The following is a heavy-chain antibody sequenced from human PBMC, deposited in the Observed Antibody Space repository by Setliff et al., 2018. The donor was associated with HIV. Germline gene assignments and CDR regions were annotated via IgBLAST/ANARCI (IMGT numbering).Heavy chain of an antibody. D-gene: IGHD4-17*01. CDR2: INHSGST. CDR3: ASFFVTTVTNQDY. CDR1: GVTFGDYT. J-gene: IGHJ4*02. Sequence: PSETLSLSCTASGVTFGDYTMSWIRQPPGKGLEWIGEINHSGSTNYNPSLQSRVTISLDTSNNQFSLKLTSVTAADTAMYYCASFFVTTVTNQDYWGQGTPVTVSS. V-gene: IGHV4-34*08.